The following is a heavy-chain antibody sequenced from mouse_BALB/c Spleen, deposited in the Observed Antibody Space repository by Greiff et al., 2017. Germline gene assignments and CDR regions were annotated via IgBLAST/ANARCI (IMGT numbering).Heavy chain of an antibody. J-gene: IGHJ3*01. CDR1: GFTFSSYT. CDR3: ANYYGSRGFAY. CDR2: ISNGGGST. Sequence: DVQLVESGGGLVQPGGSLKLSCAASGFTFSSYTMSWVRQTPEKRLEWVAYISNGGGSTYYPDTVKGRFTISRDNAKNTLYLQMSSLKSEDTAMYYCANYYGSRGFAYWGQGTLVTVSA. D-gene: IGHD1-1*01. V-gene: IGHV5-12-2*01.